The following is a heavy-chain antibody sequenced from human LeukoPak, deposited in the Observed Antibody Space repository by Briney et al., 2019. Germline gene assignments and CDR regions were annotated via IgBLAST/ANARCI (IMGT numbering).Heavy chain of an antibody. Sequence: ASVTVSCKASGYTFTGYYMHWVRQAPGQGLEWMGWINPNSGGTNYAQKFQGWVTMTRDTSISTAYMELSRLRSDDTAVYYCARDGGYSGYDFDYWGQGTLVTVSS. CDR3: ARDGGYSGYDFDY. D-gene: IGHD5-12*01. CDR1: GYTFTGYY. V-gene: IGHV1-2*04. CDR2: INPNSGGT. J-gene: IGHJ4*02.